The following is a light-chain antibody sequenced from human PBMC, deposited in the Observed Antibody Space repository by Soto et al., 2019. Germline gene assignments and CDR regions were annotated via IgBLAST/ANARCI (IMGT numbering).Light chain of an antibody. CDR2: KAS. CDR1: QNIRAW. CDR3: HQYNSYQWT. Sequence: DIQMTQSPSTLSASVGDRVTITCRASQNIRAWLAWYQQKPGKAPKLLIYKASNLYSGVPSRFSGSASGTEFTLTISSLQPDDFAIYYCHQYNSYQWTFGQGTKVDIK. J-gene: IGKJ1*01. V-gene: IGKV1-5*03.